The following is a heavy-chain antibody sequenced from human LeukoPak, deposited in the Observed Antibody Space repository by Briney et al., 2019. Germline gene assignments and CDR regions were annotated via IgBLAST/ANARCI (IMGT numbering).Heavy chain of an antibody. J-gene: IGHJ4*02. Sequence: GGSLRLSCVASGFTFSTYGMHWVRQAPGKGLEWVAVVSYDGGNKYYADSVKGRFTISRDNSTNTLFLQRISLREEDTAVYFCAKGGGFGELLVLGFDNWGQGTLVTVSS. D-gene: IGHD3-10*01. CDR2: VSYDGGNK. V-gene: IGHV3-30*18. CDR3: AKGGGFGELLVLGFDN. CDR1: GFTFSTYG.